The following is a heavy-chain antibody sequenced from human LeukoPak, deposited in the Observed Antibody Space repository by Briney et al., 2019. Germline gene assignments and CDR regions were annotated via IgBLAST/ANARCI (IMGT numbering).Heavy chain of an antibody. CDR2: IYSGGST. V-gene: IGHV3-66*01. J-gene: IGHJ4*02. Sequence: GGSLRLSCAASGFTFSTFAMIWVRQAPGKGLEWVSVIYSGGSTYYAGSVKGRFTISRDNSKNTLYLQMNSLRAENTAVYYCARYYDAYSFDYWGQGTLVTVSS. CDR3: ARYYDAYSFDY. D-gene: IGHD3-22*01. CDR1: GFTFSTFA.